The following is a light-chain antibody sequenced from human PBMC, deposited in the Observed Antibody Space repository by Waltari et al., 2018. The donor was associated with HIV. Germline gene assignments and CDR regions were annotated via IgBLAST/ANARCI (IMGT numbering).Light chain of an antibody. Sequence: DIVMTQSPDSLAVSLGERATINCKSSQSVLFTSNNKNYLAWYQQKPGQPPKLLINWASTRESGVPDRFSGSGSVTEFTLTISSLQAEDVAVYYCHQYDRSPYTFGQGTKVEIK. V-gene: IGKV4-1*01. CDR2: WAS. CDR3: HQYDRSPYT. CDR1: QSVLFTSNNKNY. J-gene: IGKJ2*01.